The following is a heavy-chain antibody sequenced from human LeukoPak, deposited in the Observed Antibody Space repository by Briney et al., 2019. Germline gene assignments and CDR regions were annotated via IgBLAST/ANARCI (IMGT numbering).Heavy chain of an antibody. D-gene: IGHD3-3*01. Sequence: KPGGSLRLSCAASGFNFSDHHMAWIRQAPGKGLEWISYILGSSSYRNSADSVKGRFTISRDNAKNSLYLQINSLRGEDTAVYYCARDLSASERAMDVWGQGTTVIVSS. CDR3: ARDLSASERAMDV. V-gene: IGHV3-11*05. CDR1: GFNFSDHH. CDR2: ILGSSSYR. J-gene: IGHJ6*02.